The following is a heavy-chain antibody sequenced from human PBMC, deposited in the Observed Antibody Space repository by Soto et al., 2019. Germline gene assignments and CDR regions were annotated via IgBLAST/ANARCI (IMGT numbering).Heavy chain of an antibody. CDR1: GGSVSRGNYF. CDR3: AREERVATAATPYYYYVMDV. J-gene: IGHJ6*02. V-gene: IGHV4-61*01. Sequence: QVQLQESGPGLVKSSETLSLTCTVSGGSVSRGNYFWTWIRQPPGKGLEWIGNNFYSGSTNYNPSLKSRGSISVDTSKNQFSLRLTSVTAADTAVYYCAREERVATAATPYYYYVMDVWGQGTTVTVSS. D-gene: IGHD6-13*01. CDR2: NFYSGST.